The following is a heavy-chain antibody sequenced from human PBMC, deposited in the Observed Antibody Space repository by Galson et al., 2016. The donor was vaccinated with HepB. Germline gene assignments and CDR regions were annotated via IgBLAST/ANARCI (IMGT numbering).Heavy chain of an antibody. V-gene: IGHV3-23*01. CDR2: ISAGGDNT. D-gene: IGHD3-16*01. J-gene: IGHJ4*02. CDR1: GFTFRIHA. CDR3: ATAPPYNNYVGFDY. Sequence: SRRLSCAVSGFTFRIHALSWVRQAPGKGLVWVAGISAGGDNTYYADFVKGRFTIFRDNSKSTLYLQMNSLRAEDTAVYYCATAPPYNNYVGFDYWGQGTLVTVSS.